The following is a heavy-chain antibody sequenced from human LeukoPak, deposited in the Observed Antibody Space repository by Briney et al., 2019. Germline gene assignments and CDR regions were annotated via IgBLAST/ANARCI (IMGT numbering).Heavy chain of an antibody. CDR1: GGSISNYY. V-gene: IGHV4-59*01. CDR3: ATRKLGNDY. J-gene: IGHJ4*02. CDR2: IYYTGNT. D-gene: IGHD7-27*01. Sequence: SETLSLTCTVSGGSISNYYWNWIRQPPGKGLEWIGYIYYTGNTNYNPSLKSRVTISADTSKNQFSLKLYSVTAADTAVYYCATRKLGNDYWGQGTLVTVSS.